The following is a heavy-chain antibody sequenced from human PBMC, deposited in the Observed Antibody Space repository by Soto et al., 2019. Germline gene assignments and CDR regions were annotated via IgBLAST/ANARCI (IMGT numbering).Heavy chain of an antibody. Sequence: TQSLTCTVSGGTIRSGGYYWSWIRQHPGKGLEWIGYIYYSGSTYYNPSLKSRVTISVDTSKNQFSLKLSSVTAADTAVYYCARWWSGSRQGFDPWGQGTLVTVSS. CDR3: ARWWSGSRQGFDP. CDR2: IYYSGST. V-gene: IGHV4-31*03. J-gene: IGHJ5*02. D-gene: IGHD3-3*01. CDR1: GGTIRSGGYY.